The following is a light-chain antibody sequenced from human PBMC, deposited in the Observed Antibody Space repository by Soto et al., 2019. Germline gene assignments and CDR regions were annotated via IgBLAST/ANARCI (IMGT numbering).Light chain of an antibody. J-gene: IGLJ2*01. Sequence: QSALTQPASVSGSPGQSITISCTGTSSDLGGYNYVSWYQQHPGKAPKLMIYDVSNRPSGVSNRFSGSKSGNTASLTISGLQAEDEADYYCSSYTSSSTYVVFGGGTKLTVL. CDR2: DVS. CDR1: SSDLGGYNY. CDR3: SSYTSSSTYVV. V-gene: IGLV2-14*01.